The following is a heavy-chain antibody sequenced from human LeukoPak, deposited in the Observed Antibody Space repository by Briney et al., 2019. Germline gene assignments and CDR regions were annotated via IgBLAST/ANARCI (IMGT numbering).Heavy chain of an antibody. CDR2: IYRGGNT. Sequence: QTGGSLRLSCAASGFTFSSYSMNWVRQAPGKGLECVSVIYRGGNTEHADSVEGRFIISRHSVKNTVYLQMNSLRPEDTAVYYCAGPAAAGGHWGQGTLVTVST. CDR1: GFTFSSYS. J-gene: IGHJ4*02. CDR3: AGPAAAGGH. V-gene: IGHV3-53*04. D-gene: IGHD6-13*01.